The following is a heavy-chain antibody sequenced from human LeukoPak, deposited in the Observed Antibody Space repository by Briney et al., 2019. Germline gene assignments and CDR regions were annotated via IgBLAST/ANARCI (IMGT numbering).Heavy chain of an antibody. J-gene: IGHJ3*02. CDR2: ISSSSSYI. CDR1: GFTFSSYW. CDR3: ARDRSLSSSWLDAFDI. V-gene: IGHV3-21*01. D-gene: IGHD6-13*01. Sequence: GGSLRLSCAASGFTFSSYWMSWVRQAPGKGLEWVSSISSSSSYIYYADSVKGRFTISRDNAKNSLYLQMNSLRAEDTAVYYCARDRSLSSSWLDAFDIWGQGTMVTVSS.